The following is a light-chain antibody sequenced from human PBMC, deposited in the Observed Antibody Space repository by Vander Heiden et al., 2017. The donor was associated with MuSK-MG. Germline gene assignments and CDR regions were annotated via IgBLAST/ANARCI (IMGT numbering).Light chain of an antibody. Sequence: IVLTQSPGTLSFSPGARATLSCQPSQSLSMSYLAWHQQQPGQPPTLPIYGTSRRATGIQDRFSVGGCGSDIALTISRRELEDYAVDLCQRQNCEPPLFTFGRGTIVELK. V-gene: IGKV3-20*01. CDR3: QRQNCEPPLFT. J-gene: IGKJ4*01. CDR2: GTS. CDR1: QSLSMSY.